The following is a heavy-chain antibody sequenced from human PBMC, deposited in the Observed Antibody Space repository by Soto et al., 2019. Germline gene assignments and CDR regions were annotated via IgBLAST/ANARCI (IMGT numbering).Heavy chain of an antibody. Sequence: QLQLQESGPGLVKPSETLSLSCTVSGGSITSSFYWGWIRQPPGKGLEWIGSIYGTGNTYYNPSIKGRVTISADTSKTQFSLNLISVTAADTAVYYCRSSSRYSTDVWGQGATVTVSS. J-gene: IGHJ6*02. CDR1: GGSITSSFY. D-gene: IGHD6-13*01. CDR2: IYGTGNT. V-gene: IGHV4-39*01. CDR3: RSSSRYSTDV.